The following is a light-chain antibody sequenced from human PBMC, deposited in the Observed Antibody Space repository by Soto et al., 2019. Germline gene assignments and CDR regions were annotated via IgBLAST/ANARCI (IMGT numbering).Light chain of an antibody. CDR1: NSNIGDNA. CDR2: SGD. Sequence: QAVVTQPPSTSGTPGQRVTISCSGSNSNIGDNAVNWYQKLPGTAPKLLIYSGDQRPSGVPDRFSGSKSGTSASLAITGLQSEDEADYYCAAWDDSLNGVLFGGGTKLTVL. CDR3: AAWDDSLNGVL. V-gene: IGLV1-44*01. J-gene: IGLJ3*02.